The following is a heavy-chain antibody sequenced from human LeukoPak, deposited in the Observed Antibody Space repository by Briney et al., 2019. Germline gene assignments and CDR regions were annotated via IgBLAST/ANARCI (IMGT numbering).Heavy chain of an antibody. CDR3: ARTTAMVTSWFDP. CDR1: GFTFDDYA. J-gene: IGHJ5*02. D-gene: IGHD5-18*01. Sequence: GRSLRLSCAASGFTFDDYAMHWVRQAPGKGLEWVSGISWNSGSIGYADSVKGRFTISRDNAKNSLYLQMNSLRAEDTALYYCARTTAMVTSWFDPWGQGTLVTVSS. CDR2: ISWNSGSI. V-gene: IGHV3-9*01.